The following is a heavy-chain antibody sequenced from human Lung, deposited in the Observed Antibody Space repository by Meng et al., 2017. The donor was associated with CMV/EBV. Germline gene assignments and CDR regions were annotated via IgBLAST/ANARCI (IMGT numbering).Heavy chain of an antibody. CDR2: ISSRSSYI. J-gene: IGHJ6*02. CDR1: GFTFSSYS. V-gene: IGHV3-21*01. Sequence: GESLKISCAASGFTFSSYSINWVRQAPGKGLEWVSSISSRSSYIYYSDSVKGRFTISRDNAKNSLYLQMNSLRAEDTAVYYCARKFCSSSSCYPPDVWGQWTTVTVSS. CDR3: ARKFCSSSSCYPPDV. D-gene: IGHD2-2*01.